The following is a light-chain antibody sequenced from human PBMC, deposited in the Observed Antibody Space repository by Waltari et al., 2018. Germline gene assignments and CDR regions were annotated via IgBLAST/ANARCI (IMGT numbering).Light chain of an antibody. CDR1: QSVGRT. J-gene: IGKJ1*01. CDR2: DAT. CDR3: QKYGTLPAT. Sequence: EIVLTQSPGTLSLSPGDRAILSCRASQSVGRTLVWYQKKPGQSHRLLIYDATNRTTGIPDRFSGSGSGADFRLTISRLEPDDVAVYCCQKYGTLPATFGQGTKVEIK. V-gene: IGKV3-20*01.